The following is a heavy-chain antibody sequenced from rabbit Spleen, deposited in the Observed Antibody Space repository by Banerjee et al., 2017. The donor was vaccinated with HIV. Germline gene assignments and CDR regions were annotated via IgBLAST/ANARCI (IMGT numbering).Heavy chain of an antibody. V-gene: IGHV1S45*01. CDR1: GVSFSSNHY. CDR3: ARDLVGVIGWNFYL. D-gene: IGHD1-1*01. Sequence: QEQLVESGGGLVKPGASLTLTCTASGVSFSSNHYMCWVRQAPGKGLEWIACIEGGSSAFSYFASWAKGRFTISKTSSTTVTLQMTSLTAADRATYFCARDLVGVIGWNFYLWGPGTLVTVS. J-gene: IGHJ4*01. CDR2: IEGGSSAFS.